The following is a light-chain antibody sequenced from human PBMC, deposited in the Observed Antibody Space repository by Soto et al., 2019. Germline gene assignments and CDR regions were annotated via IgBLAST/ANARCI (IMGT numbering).Light chain of an antibody. CDR2: DAS. J-gene: IGKJ1*01. CDR3: QQYNSYSWT. CDR1: QSISSW. V-gene: IGKV1-5*01. Sequence: DIPMTPSPSTLSASVGDRVTITCRASQSISSWLAWYQQKPGKAPKLLIYDASSLESGVPSRFSGSGPGTEFTPAISSLQPDDFATYYCQQYNSYSWTFGQGTKVEIK.